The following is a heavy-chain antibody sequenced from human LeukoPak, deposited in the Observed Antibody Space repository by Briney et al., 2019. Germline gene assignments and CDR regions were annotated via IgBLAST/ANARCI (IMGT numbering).Heavy chain of an antibody. J-gene: IGHJ3*02. CDR1: GDTFTGYY. D-gene: IGHD3-10*01. Sequence: ASVRVSCKASGDTFTGYYMHWVRQAPGQGLEWMGWINPNSGDTNYAQKFQGRVTMTRDTSISTAYMELSRLTSDDTAVFYSARGRLGSGSQYDAFDIGGQGTMVTVSA. CDR3: ARGRLGSGSQYDAFDI. V-gene: IGHV1-2*02. CDR2: INPNSGDT.